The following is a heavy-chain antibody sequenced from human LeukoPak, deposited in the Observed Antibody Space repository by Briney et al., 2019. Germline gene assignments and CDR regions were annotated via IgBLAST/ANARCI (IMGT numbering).Heavy chain of an antibody. Sequence: SETLSLTCTVSGGSISSGGYYWSWIRQHPGKGLEWIGYIYYSGSTYYNPSLKRRVTISVDTSKNQFSLKLSSVTAADTAVYYCVGSSLWFGELFDWGQGTLVTVSS. D-gene: IGHD3-10*01. CDR1: GGSISSGGYY. CDR2: IYYSGST. V-gene: IGHV4-31*03. CDR3: VGSSLWFGELFD. J-gene: IGHJ4*02.